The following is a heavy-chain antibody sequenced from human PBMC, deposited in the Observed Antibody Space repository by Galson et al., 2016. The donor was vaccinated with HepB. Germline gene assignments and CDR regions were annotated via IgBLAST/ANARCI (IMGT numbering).Heavy chain of an antibody. D-gene: IGHD2-15*01. J-gene: IGHJ4*02. V-gene: IGHV3-74*01. CDR2: INSDGGST. CDR3: ASGYFYTYLGDY. Sequence: SLRLSCAASGITFSNYWMHWVRQAPGKGLVWVSRINSDGGSTNYADSVKGRFTISRDNAMNMLYLQMNSLRVEYTAVYFCASGYFYTYLGDYWGQGTLVTVSS. CDR1: GITFSNYW.